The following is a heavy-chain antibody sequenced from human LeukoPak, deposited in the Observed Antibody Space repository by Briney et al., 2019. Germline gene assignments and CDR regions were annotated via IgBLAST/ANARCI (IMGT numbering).Heavy chain of an antibody. CDR1: RGIFSSYA. CDR3: ARDGGITGTTGYF. J-gene: IGHJ4*02. CDR2: IIPIFGTA. Sequence: SVKVSCQACRGIFSSYAILWVRQAPGQGLEWMGGIIPIFGTANYAQKFQGGVTITTDESTSTAYMELRSLRSEDTAVYYCARDGGITGTTGYFWGQGTLVTVSS. D-gene: IGHD1-7*01. V-gene: IGHV1-69*05.